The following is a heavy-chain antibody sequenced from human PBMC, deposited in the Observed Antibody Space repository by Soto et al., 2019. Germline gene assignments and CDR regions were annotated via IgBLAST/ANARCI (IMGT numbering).Heavy chain of an antibody. CDR3: AGGRKWELPHYNWFDP. V-gene: IGHV1-2*04. Sequence: ASVKVSCKASGYTFAGYYMHWVRQAPGQGLEWMGWINPNSGGTNYAQKFQGWVTMTRDTSISTAYMELSRLRSDDTAVYYCAGGRKWELPHYNWFDPWGQGTLVTVSS. J-gene: IGHJ5*02. CDR1: GYTFAGYY. D-gene: IGHD1-26*01. CDR2: INPNSGGT.